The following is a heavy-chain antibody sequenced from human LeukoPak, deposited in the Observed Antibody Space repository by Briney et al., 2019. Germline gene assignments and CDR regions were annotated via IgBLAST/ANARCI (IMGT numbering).Heavy chain of an antibody. V-gene: IGHV1-69*04. CDR3: AREIFGDYDSSGYYNY. Sequence: ASVKVSCKASGYTFTGYYMHWVRQAPGQGLEWMGRIIPILGIANYAQKFQGRVTITADKSTSTAYMELSSLRSEDTAVYYCAREIFGDYDSSGYYNYWGQGTLVTVSS. CDR2: IIPILGIA. D-gene: IGHD3-22*01. J-gene: IGHJ4*02. CDR1: GYTFTGYY.